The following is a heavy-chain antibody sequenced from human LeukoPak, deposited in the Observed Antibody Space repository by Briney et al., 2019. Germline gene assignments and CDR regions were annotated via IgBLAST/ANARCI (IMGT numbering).Heavy chain of an antibody. CDR2: IYSSGST. CDR1: GGSISDYY. V-gene: IGHV4-4*07. D-gene: IGHD1-14*01. Sequence: SETLSLTCTVSGGSISDYYWSWIRQPAGKGLEWIGRIYSSGSTDYNPSLKSRVTISVDTSKNQFSLRLISVTAADTAVYYCARAPSLTHFDYWGQGTLVTVSS. CDR3: ARAPSLTHFDY. J-gene: IGHJ4*02.